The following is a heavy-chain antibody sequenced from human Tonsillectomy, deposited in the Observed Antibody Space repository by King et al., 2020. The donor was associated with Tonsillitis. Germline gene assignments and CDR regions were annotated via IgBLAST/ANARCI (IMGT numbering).Heavy chain of an antibody. CDR3: ATSDYEDTFDV. CDR2: IYTGGSI. D-gene: IGHD4-17*01. Sequence: QLQESGPGLVKPSQTLSLTCTVSGGSISSGGSYWSWIRQPAGKGLEWIGRIYTGGSINYNPSLKSRVTISVDTSKNQFSLKLTSVTAADTAVYYCATSDYEDTFDVWGQGTMVTVSS. J-gene: IGHJ3*01. CDR1: GGSISSGGSY. V-gene: IGHV4-61*02.